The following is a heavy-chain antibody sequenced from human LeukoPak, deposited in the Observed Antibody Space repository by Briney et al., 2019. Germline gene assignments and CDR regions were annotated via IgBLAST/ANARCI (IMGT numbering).Heavy chain of an antibody. V-gene: IGHV4-34*01. CDR2: IDHSGST. CDR1: GGSFSGYY. CDR3: ARARVDFWSGNLRFDY. D-gene: IGHD3-3*01. J-gene: IGHJ4*02. Sequence: PSETLSLTCAVYGGSFSGYYWSWIRQPPGKGLEWIGEIDHSGSTNYNPSLKSRVTISVDTSKNQFSLKLSSVTAADTAVYYCARARVDFWSGNLRFDYWGQRTLVTVSS.